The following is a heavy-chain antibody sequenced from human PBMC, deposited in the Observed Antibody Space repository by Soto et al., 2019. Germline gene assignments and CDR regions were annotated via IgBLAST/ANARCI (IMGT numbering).Heavy chain of an antibody. V-gene: IGHV2-5*02. CDR2: IYWDDDK. Sequence: SGPTLVNPTQTLTLTCTFSGFSLSTSGVGVGWIRQPPGKAPEWLALIYWDDDKRYSPSLKSRLTITKDTSKNQVVLTMTNMDPVDTATYYCAHGSRRRLLWFAEFDPWGQGTLVTVSS. CDR3: AHGSRRRLLWFAEFDP. J-gene: IGHJ5*02. CDR1: GFSLSTSGVG. D-gene: IGHD3-10*01.